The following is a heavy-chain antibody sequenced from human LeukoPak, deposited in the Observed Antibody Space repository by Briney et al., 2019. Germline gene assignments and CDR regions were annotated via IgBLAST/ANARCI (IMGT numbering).Heavy chain of an antibody. J-gene: IGHJ6*03. Sequence: PSETLSLTCAVYGGSFSGYYWSWIRQPPGKGLELIGEINHSGSTNYNPSLKSRVTISVDTSKNQFSLKLSSVTAADTAVYYCARGRRGYRYGIYYYYYMDVWGKGTTVTVSS. D-gene: IGHD5-18*01. V-gene: IGHV4-34*01. CDR2: INHSGST. CDR3: ARGRRGYRYGIYYYYYMDV. CDR1: GGSFSGYY.